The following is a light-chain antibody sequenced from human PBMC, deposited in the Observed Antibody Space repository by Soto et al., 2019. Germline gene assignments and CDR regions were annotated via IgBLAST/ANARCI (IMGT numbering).Light chain of an antibody. Sequence: QSVLTQPPSASGSPGQSVTISCTGTSSDVGGYNYVSWYQQHPGKAPKLMIYEVSKRPSGVPDRFSGSKSGNTASLTVSGLQAEDEADYYCSSYAGSSYWVFGGGTKLTVL. CDR2: EVS. CDR3: SSYAGSSYWV. J-gene: IGLJ3*02. V-gene: IGLV2-8*01. CDR1: SSDVGGYNY.